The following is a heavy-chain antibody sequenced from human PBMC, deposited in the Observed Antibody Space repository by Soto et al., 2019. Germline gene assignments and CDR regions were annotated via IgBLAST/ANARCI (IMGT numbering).Heavy chain of an antibody. J-gene: IGHJ6*02. CDR3: ARRVVVVAATDYYYYYGMDV. Sequence: GESLKISCKGSGYSFTSYWISWVRQMPGKGLEWMGRIDPSDSYTNYSPSFQGHVTISADKSISTAYLQWSSLKASDTAMYYCARRVVVVAATDYYYYYGMDVWGQGTTVTVSS. V-gene: IGHV5-10-1*01. CDR1: GYSFTSYW. D-gene: IGHD2-15*01. CDR2: IDPSDSYT.